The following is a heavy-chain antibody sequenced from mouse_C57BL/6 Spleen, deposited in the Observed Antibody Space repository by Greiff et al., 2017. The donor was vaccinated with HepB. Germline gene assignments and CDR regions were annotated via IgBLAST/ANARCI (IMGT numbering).Heavy chain of an antibody. CDR1: GYTFTSYW. CDR3: ARDYGSVPFAY. V-gene: IGHV1-64*01. Sequence: VKLQQPGAELVKPGASVKLSCKASGYTFTSYWMHWVKQRPGQGLEWIGMIHPNSGSTNYNEKFKSKATLTVDKSSSTAYMQLSSLTSEDSAVYYCARDYGSVPFAYWGQGTLVTVSA. CDR2: IHPNSGST. D-gene: IGHD1-1*01. J-gene: IGHJ3*01.